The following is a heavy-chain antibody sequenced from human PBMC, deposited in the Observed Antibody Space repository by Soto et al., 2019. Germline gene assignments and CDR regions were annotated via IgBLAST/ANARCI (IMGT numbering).Heavy chain of an antibody. V-gene: IGHV1-69*06. J-gene: IGHJ4*02. D-gene: IGHD2-21*02. CDR3: AREVVTETTLGYFDF. CDR1: GGSFSSDA. CDR2: IIPMFDTT. Sequence: QVHLVQSGPEVREPGSSVKVSCKASGGSFSSDAIPWVRQAPGQGLEWIGEIIPMFDTTNYAPEFQGRVTITADTATTTVYMEVNRLTPDDTAVYYCAREVVTETTLGYFDFWGQGALVTVSS.